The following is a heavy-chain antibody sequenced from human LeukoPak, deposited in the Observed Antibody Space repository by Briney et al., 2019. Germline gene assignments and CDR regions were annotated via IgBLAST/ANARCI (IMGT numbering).Heavy chain of an antibody. J-gene: IGHJ4*02. CDR2: IRYDGSNK. Sequence: GGSLRLSCAASGFTIRSYGMHWVRQAPGKGLEWVAFIRYDGSNKYYADSVKGRFTISRDNSKNTLYLQMNSLRAEDTAVYYCAKSWRQQLVLDYWGQGTLVTVSS. CDR1: GFTIRSYG. D-gene: IGHD6-13*01. CDR3: AKSWRQQLVLDY. V-gene: IGHV3-30*02.